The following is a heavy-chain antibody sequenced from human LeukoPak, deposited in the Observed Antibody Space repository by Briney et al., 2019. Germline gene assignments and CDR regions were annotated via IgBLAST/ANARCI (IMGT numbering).Heavy chain of an antibody. CDR3: ARLLYYYGMDV. CDR1: GGTFSSYA. Sequence: SAKVSCKASGGTFSSYAISWVRQAPGQGLEWMGRIIPILGIANYAQKFQGRVTITADKSTSTAYMELSSLRSEDTAVYYCARLLYYYGMDVWGQGITVTVSS. CDR2: IIPILGIA. V-gene: IGHV1-69*04. J-gene: IGHJ6*02.